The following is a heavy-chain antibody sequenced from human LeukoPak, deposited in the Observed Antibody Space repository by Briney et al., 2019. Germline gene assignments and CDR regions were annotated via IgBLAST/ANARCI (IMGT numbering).Heavy chain of an antibody. CDR2: IDSSGTT. CDR3: ARHGYIQFWLY. V-gene: IGHV4-39*01. D-gene: IGHD5-18*01. Sequence: SETLSLTCTVSGASLSRDTYFWGWIRQSPEKGLEWIGSIDSSGTTHYNSSLKSRVVISVDTSRNQVLLNLTSVTSADTAVYYCARHGYIQFWLYWGQGTQVIVSS. CDR1: GASLSRDTYF. J-gene: IGHJ4*02.